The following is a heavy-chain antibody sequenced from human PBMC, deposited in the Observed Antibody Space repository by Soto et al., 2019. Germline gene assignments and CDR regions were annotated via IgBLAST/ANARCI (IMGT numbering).Heavy chain of an antibody. Sequence: SETLSLTCTVSGGSFNSGSYSWSWIRQPPGKGLEWIGYVYHTGRTSYNPSLKSRVSISMDTSKNQFSLNLDSVTAADTAVYFCARDFAYFDSWGQGTLVTVSS. CDR3: ARDFAYFDS. CDR2: VYHTGRT. V-gene: IGHV4-61*01. J-gene: IGHJ4*02. D-gene: IGHD3-3*01. CDR1: GGSFNSGSYS.